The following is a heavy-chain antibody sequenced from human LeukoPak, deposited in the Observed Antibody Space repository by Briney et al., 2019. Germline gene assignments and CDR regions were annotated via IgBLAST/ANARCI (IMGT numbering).Heavy chain of an antibody. Sequence: GGSLRLSCAASGFTFSSYVMSWVRQAPGKGLEWVSLISGNDGSTYYADPVKGRFTISRDNSKNTLYLQMSSLRADDTAVYYCARRSVTTFDYWGQGTLVTVSS. CDR2: ISGNDGST. V-gene: IGHV3-23*01. CDR3: ARRSVTTFDY. J-gene: IGHJ4*02. D-gene: IGHD4-17*01. CDR1: GFTFSSYV.